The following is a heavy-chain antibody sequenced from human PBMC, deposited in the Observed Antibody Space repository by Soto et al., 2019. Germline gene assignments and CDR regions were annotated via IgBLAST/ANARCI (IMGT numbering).Heavy chain of an antibody. CDR3: AYRQEYRGSWDSGWLDP. CDR1: GFSLSTSGVG. J-gene: IGHJ5*02. Sequence: QITLKESGPTLVEPTQTLTLTCAFSGFSLSTSGVGVGWIRQPPGKALEWLAFIYWDDDKRYSPSLRPRLTIFMDTSNNQVVLIMTNMDPVDTATYYCAYRQEYRGSWDSGWLDPWGQGTLVTVSS. D-gene: IGHD6-13*01. V-gene: IGHV2-5*02. CDR2: IYWDDDK.